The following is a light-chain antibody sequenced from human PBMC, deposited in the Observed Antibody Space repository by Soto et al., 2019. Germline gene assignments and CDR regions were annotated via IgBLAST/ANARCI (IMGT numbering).Light chain of an antibody. Sequence: QSVLTQPPSASGTPGQRVTISCSGSTSNIGSNYVYWYQQLPGTAPKLLIYRNNQRPSGVPDRFSGSKSGTSASLAISGLRSEDETDYYCAAWDDSLSGEMVFGGWTQLTVL. CDR2: RNN. V-gene: IGLV1-47*01. J-gene: IGLJ2*01. CDR3: AAWDDSLSGEMV. CDR1: TSNIGSNY.